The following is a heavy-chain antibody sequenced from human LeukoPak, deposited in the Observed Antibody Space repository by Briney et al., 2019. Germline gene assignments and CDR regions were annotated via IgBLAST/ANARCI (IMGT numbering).Heavy chain of an antibody. J-gene: IGHJ4*02. V-gene: IGHV1-8*01. CDR3: AVHLPGDYLDR. CDR2: MNPDSGNT. CDR1: GYAFNIYD. Sequence: GASVKVSCKASGYAFNIYDINWVRQATGQGLEWMGWMNPDSGNTGFAQKFQGRVTMTRNTSITTAHMELSSLRFEDTAVYYCAVHLPGDYLDRWGQGTLVTVSS.